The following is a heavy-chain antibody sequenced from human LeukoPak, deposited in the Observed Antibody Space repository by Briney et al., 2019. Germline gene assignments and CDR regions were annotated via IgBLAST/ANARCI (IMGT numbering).Heavy chain of an antibody. CDR2: IFSGGST. Sequence: PSETLSLTCNVSGGSLSSHYCSWIRQAPGKGVEWIGFIFSGGSTNYNPSLKSRVSISMDTSQNQFSLKLTPVTAADTAVYYCARGRGPLRVEFGDWGQGALVTVSS. CDR3: ARGRGPLRVEFGD. V-gene: IGHV4-4*09. CDR1: GGSLSSHY. D-gene: IGHD3-16*01. J-gene: IGHJ4*02.